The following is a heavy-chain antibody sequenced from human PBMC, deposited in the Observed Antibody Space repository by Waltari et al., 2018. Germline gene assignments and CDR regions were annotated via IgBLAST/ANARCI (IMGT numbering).Heavy chain of an antibody. J-gene: IGHJ4*02. CDR2: IKQDGSEK. V-gene: IGHV3-7*01. CDR1: GFTLRNYW. CDR3: ARGGGDGYRFDC. Sequence: ELQLVESGGNLVQPGGSLRLSCVASGFTLRNYWMTWVRQAPGKGLEWVANIKQDGSEKYYLDSVKGRFSISRDNAKNSLYLQMNSLRAGDTAVYYCARGGGDGYRFDCWGQGALVTVSS. D-gene: IGHD5-12*01.